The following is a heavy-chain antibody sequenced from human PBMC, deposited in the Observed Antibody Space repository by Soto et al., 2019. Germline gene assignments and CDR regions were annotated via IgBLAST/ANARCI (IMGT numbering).Heavy chain of an antibody. J-gene: IGHJ6*02. Sequence: EVQLLESGGGSVQPGGSLRLSCAAPGSTFSSYTFHWVRQAPGKGLEWVSCITGSGDLTHYAESVQGRFTISRDQSRNMLYLKMKSLRVEDTAVYYCAREERFKRGYYYVTGDFYYHALDVWGQGTTVTVSS. CDR1: GSTFSSYT. V-gene: IGHV3-23*01. D-gene: IGHD3-3*01. CDR3: AREERFKRGYYYVTGDFYYHALDV. CDR2: ITGSGDLT.